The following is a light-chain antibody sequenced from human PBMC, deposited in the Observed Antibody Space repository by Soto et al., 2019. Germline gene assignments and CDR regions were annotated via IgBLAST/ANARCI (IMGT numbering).Light chain of an antibody. V-gene: IGKV3-15*01. Sequence: EIVMTQSPATLSVSPGERVTLSCRASQSVSVNLAWYQQKPGQAPRLLIYGASTRATTTPARFSGSGSGTEFTLTISSLQSEDFAVYFCQQSNNWPYTFGQGTKLDIK. J-gene: IGKJ2*01. CDR2: GAS. CDR1: QSVSVN. CDR3: QQSNNWPYT.